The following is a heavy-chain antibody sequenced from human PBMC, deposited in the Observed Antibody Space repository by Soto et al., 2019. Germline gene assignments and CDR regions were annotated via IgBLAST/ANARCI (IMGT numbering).Heavy chain of an antibody. Sequence: PGGSLRLSCAASGFTFSSYAMSWVRQAPGKGLDWVSTISGSGGSTYYADSVKGRFTISRDNSKTTLYLQMNSLSAEDTAVYYCTKPPNYYGSGSSFDYWGRGSVITVSS. V-gene: IGHV3-23*01. J-gene: IGHJ4*02. CDR3: TKPPNYYGSGSSFDY. CDR2: ISGSGGST. CDR1: GFTFSSYA. D-gene: IGHD3-10*01.